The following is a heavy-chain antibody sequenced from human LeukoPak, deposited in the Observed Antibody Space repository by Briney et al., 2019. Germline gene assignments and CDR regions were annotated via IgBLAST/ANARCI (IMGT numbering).Heavy chain of an antibody. CDR1: GFIFTNYF. Sequence: GGSLRLSCAASGFIFTNYFMSWVRQAPGKGLEWVASIKHDGSEKYYVDSVRGRFTISRDNTMNSLYLQMSSLRAEDTAVYYCATDRGWRTSGYYLYYFEYWGQGTLVTFTS. D-gene: IGHD3-3*01. CDR2: IKHDGSEK. V-gene: IGHV3-7*01. CDR3: ATDRGWRTSGYYLYYFEY. J-gene: IGHJ4*02.